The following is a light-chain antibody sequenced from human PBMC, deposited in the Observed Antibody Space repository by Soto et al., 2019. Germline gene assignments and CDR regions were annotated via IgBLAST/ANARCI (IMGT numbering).Light chain of an antibody. CDR2: LGS. CDR3: MQALQTPLT. V-gene: IGKV2-28*01. Sequence: IVMTQSPLSLPVTPGEPASISCRSSQSLLHSNGYNYLDWYLQKPGQSPQLLIYLGSNLATGVPDRFSGGGSGTDFTLKISRVEAEDVGVYYCMQALQTPLTFGGGTKVEIK. CDR1: QSLLHSNGYNY. J-gene: IGKJ4*01.